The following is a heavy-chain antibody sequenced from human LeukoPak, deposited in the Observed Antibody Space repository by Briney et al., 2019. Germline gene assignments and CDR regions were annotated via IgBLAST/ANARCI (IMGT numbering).Heavy chain of an antibody. D-gene: IGHD3-10*01. CDR1: TFTFSRNW. J-gene: IGHJ4*02. V-gene: IGHV3-74*01. CDR2: INSDGRST. CDR3: VRDQYYGSGSYAC. Sequence: PGGSLRLSCSASTFTFSRNWMHWGRQAPGKGLVWVSRINSDGRSTSYADFVKGRFTISRDNAKNTVFLQLHSMRAEETAVYYCVRDQYYGSGSYACWGQGTLVTVSS.